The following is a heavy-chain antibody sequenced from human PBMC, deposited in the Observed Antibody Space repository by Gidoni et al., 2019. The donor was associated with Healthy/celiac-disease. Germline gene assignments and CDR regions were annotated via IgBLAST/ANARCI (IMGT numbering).Heavy chain of an antibody. CDR3: TTGDYIWGSYRRVDY. J-gene: IGHJ4*02. V-gene: IGHV3-15*01. D-gene: IGHD3-16*02. Sequence: EVQPVASGGGLVKPGGSLRLPSEASGFTFSNDWMSRCRQAPGKGLEGVGRIKSKTDGGTTDYAAPVKGRFTISRDDSKNTLYLQMNSLKTEDTAVYYCTTGDYIWGSYRRVDYWGQGTLVTVSS. CDR2: IKSKTDGGTT. CDR1: GFTFSNDW.